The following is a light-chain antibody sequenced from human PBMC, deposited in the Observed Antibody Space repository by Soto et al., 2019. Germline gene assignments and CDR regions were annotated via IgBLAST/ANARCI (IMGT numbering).Light chain of an antibody. CDR3: SSYTSSTSLVV. Sequence: QSALTQPASVSGSPGQSIAISCTGTSSDVGGSNYVSWYQQPPGKAPKLMIYAVSNRPSGVSNRFSGSKSGNTASLTISGLQAGDEADYYCSSYTSSTSLVVFGGGTKLTVL. CDR2: AVS. CDR1: SSDVGGSNY. J-gene: IGLJ2*01. V-gene: IGLV2-14*01.